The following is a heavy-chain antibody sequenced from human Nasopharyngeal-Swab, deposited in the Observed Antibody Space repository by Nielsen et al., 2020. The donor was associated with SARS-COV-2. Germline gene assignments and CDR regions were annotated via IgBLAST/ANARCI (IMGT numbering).Heavy chain of an antibody. V-gene: IGHV1-8*01. D-gene: IGHD3-10*01. CDR2: MNPNSGNT. CDR3: ATEDSGY. Sequence: WVRQAPGQGLEWMGWMNPNSGNTGYAQKFQGRVTMTRNTSISKAYMELSSLRSEDTAVYYCATEDSGYWGQGTLVTVSS. J-gene: IGHJ4*02.